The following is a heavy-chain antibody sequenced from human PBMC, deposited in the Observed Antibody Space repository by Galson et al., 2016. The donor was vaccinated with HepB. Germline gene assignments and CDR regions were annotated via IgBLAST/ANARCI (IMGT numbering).Heavy chain of an antibody. CDR1: GGTFSTYG. J-gene: IGHJ4*02. D-gene: IGHD3-9*01. CDR2: IIPISNTA. V-gene: IGHV1-69*13. CDR3: ARPSLTGYYIPFDY. Sequence: SVKVSCKASGGTFSTYGISWVRRASGLGLEWMGGIIPISNTANYAQKFQGRVTITADESTTTVSMELTSPRSEDTAVYYCARPSLTGYYIPFDYWGQGTLVTVSS.